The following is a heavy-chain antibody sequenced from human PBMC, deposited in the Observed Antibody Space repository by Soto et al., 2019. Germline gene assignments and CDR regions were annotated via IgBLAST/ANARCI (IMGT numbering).Heavy chain of an antibody. D-gene: IGHD4-17*01. J-gene: IGHJ3*02. CDR1: GYTFTSYG. V-gene: IGHV1-18*01. Sequence: ASVKLSCKASGYTFTSYGISWVRQAPGQGLEWMGWISAYNGNTNYAQKLQGRVTMTTDTSTSTAYMELRSLRSDDTAVYYCARILRGSSLAAFDIWGQATMVTVSS. CDR2: ISAYNGNT. CDR3: ARILRGSSLAAFDI.